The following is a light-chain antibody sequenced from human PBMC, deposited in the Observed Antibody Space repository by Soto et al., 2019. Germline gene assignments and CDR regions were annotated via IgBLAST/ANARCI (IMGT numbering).Light chain of an antibody. V-gene: IGKV1-12*01. J-gene: IGKJ5*01. CDR1: QDIGSW. CDR2: GAS. Sequence: DIQMTQSPSSVSASVGDRVTITCRASQDIGSWLAWYQQKPGKAPDLLIYGASSLQSGVPSRFYGSGSGTDSTLTISSLQPEDFATYYCQQGGSFPITFGQGTRLEIK. CDR3: QQGGSFPIT.